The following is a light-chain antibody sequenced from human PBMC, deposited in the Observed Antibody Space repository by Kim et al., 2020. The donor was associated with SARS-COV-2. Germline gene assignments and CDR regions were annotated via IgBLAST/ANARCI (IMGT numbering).Light chain of an antibody. CDR1: SRDVSANKW. V-gene: IGLV2-14*03. CDR2: DVS. Sequence: GQSFTISRTATSRDVSANKWVSWYQQHSGKAPKVLIFDVSNRPSGLSDRFFGSKSGNTASLTISGLQADDEADYYCSSYTRSHTFVFGTGTKVTVL. J-gene: IGLJ1*01. CDR3: SSYTRSHTFV.